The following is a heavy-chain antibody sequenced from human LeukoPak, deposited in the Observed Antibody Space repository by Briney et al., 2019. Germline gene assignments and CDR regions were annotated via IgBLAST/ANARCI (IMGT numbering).Heavy chain of an antibody. V-gene: IGHV1-2*02. J-gene: IGHJ4*02. Sequence: ASVKVSCKASGYTFTGYYMRWVRQAPGQGLEWMGWINPNSGGTNYAQKFQGRVTMTRDTSISTAYMELSRLRSDDTAVYYCAKVLPADVVGATTYFDYWGQGTLVTVSS. CDR3: AKVLPADVVGATTYFDY. D-gene: IGHD1-26*01. CDR2: INPNSGGT. CDR1: GYTFTGYY.